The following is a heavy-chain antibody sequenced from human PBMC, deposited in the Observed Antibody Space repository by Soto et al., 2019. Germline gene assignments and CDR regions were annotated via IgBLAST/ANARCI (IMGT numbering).Heavy chain of an antibody. CDR2: INAANGDT. V-gene: IGHV1-3*01. J-gene: IGHJ5*02. CDR3: VRRHVSATGIDWFDP. D-gene: IGHD6-13*01. Sequence: GAPVEVSCKDCGYTLTSYGIHWVRQAHGQRLEWMGWINAANGDTKYSPKFQGRVTITRDTSASTAYMELSSLRSEDTAVYYCVRRHVSATGIDWFDPWGQGTLVT. CDR1: GYTLTSYG.